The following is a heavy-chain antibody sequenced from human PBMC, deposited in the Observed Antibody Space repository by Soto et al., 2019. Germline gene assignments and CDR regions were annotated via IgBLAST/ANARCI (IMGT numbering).Heavy chain of an antibody. V-gene: IGHV1-58*01. CDR1: CFTFTSSA. D-gene: IGHD1-26*01. Sequence: AVEVSWQASCFTFTSSAVQWVRQPSGQRLEWIAWIVVGSGNTNYAQKFQERVTITRDRSTSTAYMELSSLRSEDTAGYYCAASRGVGATDYWGQGTLVTVSS. J-gene: IGHJ4*02. CDR2: IVVGSGNT. CDR3: AASRGVGATDY.